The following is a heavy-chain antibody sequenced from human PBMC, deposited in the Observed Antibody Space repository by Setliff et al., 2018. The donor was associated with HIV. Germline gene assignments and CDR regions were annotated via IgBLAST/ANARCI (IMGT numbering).Heavy chain of an antibody. D-gene: IGHD3-10*01. J-gene: IGHJ4*02. CDR1: GGSISSSSYY. V-gene: IGHV4-39*07. Sequence: TLSLTCTVSGGSISSSSYYWGWIRQPPGKGLEWIGSIYDSGSIYYNPSLKSRVTISVDTSKNQFSLKLSSVTAADTAVYYCARVKSGSLGGYVDYWGQGTLVTVSS. CDR2: IYDSGSI. CDR3: ARVKSGSLGGYVDY.